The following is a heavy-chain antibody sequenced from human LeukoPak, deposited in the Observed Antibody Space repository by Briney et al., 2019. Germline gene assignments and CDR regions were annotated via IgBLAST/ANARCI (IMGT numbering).Heavy chain of an antibody. CDR1: GFTFSDYT. CDR2: IGGSGRST. Sequence: GGSPRLSCAASGFTFSDYTMSWVRQAPGKGLEWVSAIGGSGRSTYYADSVKGRFTISRDNSKNTLSLQMNSLRAEDTAVYYCTKDLHCSGGICYDWFNPWGQGTLVTVSS. CDR3: TKDLHCSGGICYDWFNP. J-gene: IGHJ5*02. V-gene: IGHV3-23*01. D-gene: IGHD2-15*01.